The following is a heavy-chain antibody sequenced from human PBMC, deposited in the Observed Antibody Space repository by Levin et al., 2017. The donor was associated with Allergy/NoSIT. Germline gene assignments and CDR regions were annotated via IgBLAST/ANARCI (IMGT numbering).Heavy chain of an antibody. CDR3: ARDRITIFGVVIAKRYYFDY. D-gene: IGHD3-3*01. CDR1: GGTFSSYA. J-gene: IGHJ4*02. V-gene: IGHV1-69*04. CDR2: IIPILGIA. Sequence: EASVKVSCKASGGTFSSYAISWVRQAPGQGLEWMGRIIPILGIANYAQKFQGRVTITADKSTSTAYMELSSLRSEDTAVYYCARDRITIFGVVIAKRYYFDYWGQGTLVTVSS.